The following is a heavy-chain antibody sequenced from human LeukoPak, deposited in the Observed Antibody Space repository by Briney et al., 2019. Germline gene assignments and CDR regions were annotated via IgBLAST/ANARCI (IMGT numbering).Heavy chain of an antibody. CDR3: ARGVGSSGSYYYYYMDV. J-gene: IGHJ6*03. D-gene: IGHD3-10*01. CDR1: GYTFTSYG. CDR2: MNPNSGNT. Sequence: VSVKVSCKASGYTFTSYGISWVRQATGQGLEWMGWMNPNSGNTGYAQKFQGRVTMTRNTSISTAYMELSSLRSEDTAVYYCARGVGSSGSYYYYYMDVWGKGTTVTISS. V-gene: IGHV1-8*02.